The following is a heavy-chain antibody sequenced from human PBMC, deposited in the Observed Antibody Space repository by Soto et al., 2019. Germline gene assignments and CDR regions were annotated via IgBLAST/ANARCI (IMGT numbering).Heavy chain of an antibody. V-gene: IGHV1-69*13. CDR3: AKGPSPHCSSTSCQHYYYYYGMDV. D-gene: IGHD2-2*01. Sequence: SVKVSCKASGGTFSSYAISWVRQAPGQGLEWMGGIIPIFGTANYAQKFQGRVTITADESTSTAYMELSSLRSEDTAVYYCAKGPSPHCSSTSCQHYYYYYGMDVWGQGTKVTVS. CDR1: GGTFSSYA. J-gene: IGHJ6*02. CDR2: IIPIFGTA.